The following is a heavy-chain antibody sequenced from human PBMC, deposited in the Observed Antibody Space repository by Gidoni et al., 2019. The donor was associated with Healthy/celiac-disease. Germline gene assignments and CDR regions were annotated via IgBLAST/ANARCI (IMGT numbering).Heavy chain of an antibody. D-gene: IGHD6-19*01. J-gene: IGHJ4*02. V-gene: IGHV4-39*01. CDR3: ARHEAVARNGCNPFDY. Sequence: QLQLQESGPGLVKPSETLSLTCTVSGGSISSSSYYWGWIRQPPGKGLEWIGSIYYSGSTYYNPSLKSRVTISVDTSKNQFSLKLSSVTAADTAVYYCARHEAVARNGCNPFDYWGQGTLVTVSS. CDR2: IYYSGST. CDR1: GGSISSSSYY.